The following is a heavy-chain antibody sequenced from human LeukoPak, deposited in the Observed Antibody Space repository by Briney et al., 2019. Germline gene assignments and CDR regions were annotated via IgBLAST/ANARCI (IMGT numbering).Heavy chain of an antibody. CDR1: GGSISSYY. D-gene: IGHD3-10*01. CDR2: IYYSGST. Sequence: SETLSLTCTVSGGSISSYYWSWIRQPPGKGLEWIGYIYYSGSTNYNPSLRSRVTISVDTSKKEFSLKLSSATAADTAVYYCARRGGYYYGSGSYSGWFDPWGQGTLVTVSS. J-gene: IGHJ5*02. CDR3: ARRGGYYYGSGSYSGWFDP. V-gene: IGHV4-59*01.